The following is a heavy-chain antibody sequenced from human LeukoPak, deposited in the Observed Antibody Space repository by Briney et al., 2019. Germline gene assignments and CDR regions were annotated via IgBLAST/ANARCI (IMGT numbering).Heavy chain of an antibody. Sequence: PGGSLRLSCAASGFTFSSYGMSWVRQAPGKGLEWVSAISGSGGSTYYVDSVKGRFTISRDNSKNTLYLQMNGLRVEDTAVYYCARDPGPYGDYMDVWAKGTTVTVSS. CDR2: ISGSGGST. CDR3: ARDPGPYGDYMDV. V-gene: IGHV3-23*01. D-gene: IGHD1-1*01. CDR1: GFTFSSYG. J-gene: IGHJ6*03.